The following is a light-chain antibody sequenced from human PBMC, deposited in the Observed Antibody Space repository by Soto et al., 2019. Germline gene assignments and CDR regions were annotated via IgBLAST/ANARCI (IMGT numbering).Light chain of an antibody. CDR1: SSDVGSYNL. CDR2: EVS. CDR3: CSYAGSRTLV. Sequence: QSALTQPASVSGSPGQSITISCTGTSSDVGSYNLVSWYQQHPGKAPKLMIYEVSKRPSGVSNRFSGSKSGNTASLTISGLQAEDEVDYYCCSYAGSRTLVFGGGTKLTVL. J-gene: IGLJ2*01. V-gene: IGLV2-23*02.